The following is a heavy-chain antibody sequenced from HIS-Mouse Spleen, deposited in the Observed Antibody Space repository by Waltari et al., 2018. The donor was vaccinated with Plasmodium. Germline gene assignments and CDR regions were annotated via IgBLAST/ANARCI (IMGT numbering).Heavy chain of an antibody. CDR3: ARGRWNHAFDI. CDR1: GFTFRRYD. D-gene: IGHD1-1*01. J-gene: IGHJ3*02. V-gene: IGHV3-13*01. CDR2: IGTAGDT. Sequence: EVQLVESGGGLVQPGGSLRLSWSASGFTFRRYDMHWVRQATGKGLEWVSAIGTAGDTYYPGSVKGRFTISRENAKNSLYLQMNSLRAGDTAVYYCARGRWNHAFDIWGQGTMVTVSS.